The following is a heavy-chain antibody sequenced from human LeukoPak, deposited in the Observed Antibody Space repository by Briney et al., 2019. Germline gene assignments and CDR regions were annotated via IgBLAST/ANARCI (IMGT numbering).Heavy chain of an antibody. CDR3: ARDKEYSYGPFYYYYMDV. Sequence: GASVKVSCKASGGTFSSYAISWVRQAPGQGLEWMGGIIPIFGTANYAQKFQGRVTMTRDTSISTAYMELSRLRSDDTAVYYCARDKEYSYGPFYYYYMDVWGKGTTVTVSS. D-gene: IGHD5-18*01. V-gene: IGHV1-69*05. J-gene: IGHJ6*03. CDR2: IIPIFGTA. CDR1: GGTFSSYA.